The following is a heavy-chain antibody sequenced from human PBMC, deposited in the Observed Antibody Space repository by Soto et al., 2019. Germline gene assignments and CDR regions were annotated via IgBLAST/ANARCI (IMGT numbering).Heavy chain of an antibody. J-gene: IGHJ4*02. Sequence: QVQLVESGGGVVQPGRSLRLSCVASGFTFSGYGMHWVRQAPGKGLGGVAIISYDGSNTYYADSVKGRFTISRDNSKNTLYLQMNSLRAEDTSVYYCAKEGGLSGSYYISSSYYFDYWGQGTLVTVSS. CDR1: GFTFSGYG. D-gene: IGHD1-26*01. V-gene: IGHV3-30*18. CDR3: AKEGGLSGSYYISSSYYFDY. CDR2: ISYDGSNT.